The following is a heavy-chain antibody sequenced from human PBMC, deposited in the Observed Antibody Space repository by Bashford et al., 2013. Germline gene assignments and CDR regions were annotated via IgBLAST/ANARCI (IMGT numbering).Heavy chain of an antibody. CDR3: SRRGYNFDY. V-gene: IGHV3-11*01. CDR1: GLNFSDYY. CDR2: ISSSGPDTFI. Sequence: GGSLRLSCAASGLNFSDYYMNWIRQAPGKGLEWVSYISSSGPDTFIYYADSVKGRFTLSRDTAKNSLFLQMDSLRAEDTAVYYCSRRGYNFDYWGQGTLVTVSS. D-gene: IGHD5-24*01. J-gene: IGHJ4*02.